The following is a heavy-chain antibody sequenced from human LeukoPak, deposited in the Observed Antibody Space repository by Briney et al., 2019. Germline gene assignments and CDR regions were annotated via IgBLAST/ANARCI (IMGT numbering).Heavy chain of an antibody. V-gene: IGHV1-2*02. J-gene: IGHJ4*02. Sequence: ASVKVSCKASGYTFTGYYMHWVRQAPGQGLEWMGWINPNSGDTNYAQKFQGRVTVTRDTSISTAYMELSRLTSDDTAAYYCARRGSGYGYDYWGQGTLVTVSS. CDR1: GYTFTGYY. CDR3: ARRGSGYGYDY. D-gene: IGHD5-18*01. CDR2: INPNSGDT.